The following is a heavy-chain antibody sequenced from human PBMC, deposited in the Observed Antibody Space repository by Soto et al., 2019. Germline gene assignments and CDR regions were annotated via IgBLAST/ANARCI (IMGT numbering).Heavy chain of an antibody. D-gene: IGHD3-10*01. CDR3: ARDYPPGSHWFDP. Sequence: TLSLTCAVSGGSISSYYWRWIRQPPGKGLEWIGDIYYSGSTNYNPPLKSRVTISVDTSKNQFPLKLRSVTAADTAVYYCARDYPPGSHWFDPWGQGTMVTVSS. V-gene: IGHV4-59*01. CDR1: GGSISSYY. J-gene: IGHJ5*02. CDR2: IYYSGST.